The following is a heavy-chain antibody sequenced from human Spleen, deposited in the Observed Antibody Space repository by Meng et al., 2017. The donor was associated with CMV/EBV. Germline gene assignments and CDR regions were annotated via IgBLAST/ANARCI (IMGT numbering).Heavy chain of an antibody. D-gene: IGHD2-21*01. V-gene: IGHV1-2*02. J-gene: IGHJ5*02. CDR1: TFTGYY. CDR3: ARGGQAYCGGDCYSGRFDP. Sequence: TFTGYYMHWVRQAPGQGLEWMGWINPNGGGTNYAQKFQGRVTKTRDTSISTAYMELSRLRSDDTAVYYCARGGQAYCGGDCYSGRFDPWGQGTLVTVSS. CDR2: INPNGGGT.